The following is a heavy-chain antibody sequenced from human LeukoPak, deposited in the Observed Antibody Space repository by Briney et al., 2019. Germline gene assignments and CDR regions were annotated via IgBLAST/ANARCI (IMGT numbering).Heavy chain of an antibody. CDR2: INGNGGST. CDR3: AKDRGVVIPTSFLDY. CDR1: GLSFSTSA. Sequence: GGSLRLSCVVSGLSFSTSAMSWARQAPGKRPEWVSVINGNGGSTEYADSVKGRFTVSRDNSKNTLYLQMNSLRAEDTAVYYCAKDRGVVIPTSFLDYWGQGTLVTVSS. J-gene: IGHJ4*02. V-gene: IGHV3-23*01. D-gene: IGHD4-23*01.